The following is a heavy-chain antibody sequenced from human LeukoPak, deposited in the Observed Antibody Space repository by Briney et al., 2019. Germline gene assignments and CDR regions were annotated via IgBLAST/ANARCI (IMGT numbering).Heavy chain of an antibody. Sequence: SETLSLTCTVSVGSISSYFWSWIRQPPRKGLEWIGCIYYSGSTNYNPSLKSRVTISVDTSKNQFSLKLSSVTAADTAVYYCARQEQWLVLDRYFDLWGRGTLVTVSS. J-gene: IGHJ2*01. CDR2: IYYSGST. D-gene: IGHD6-19*01. CDR1: VGSISSYF. V-gene: IGHV4-59*08. CDR3: ARQEQWLVLDRYFDL.